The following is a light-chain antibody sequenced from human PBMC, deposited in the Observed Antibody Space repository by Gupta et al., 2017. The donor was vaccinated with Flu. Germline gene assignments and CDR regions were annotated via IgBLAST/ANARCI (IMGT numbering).Light chain of an antibody. CDR1: QNIDNY. Sequence: IHMTQSPSFLSASVGDRVTITCRASQNIDNYLNWYQHKPGKAPNLLIYAASRLKTGVPSRFSGGGCETNFTLTVKERQCEDFANYYCQQRVICPFTFGQGTKLDIK. CDR3: QQRVICPFT. J-gene: IGKJ2*01. V-gene: IGKV1-39*01. CDR2: AAS.